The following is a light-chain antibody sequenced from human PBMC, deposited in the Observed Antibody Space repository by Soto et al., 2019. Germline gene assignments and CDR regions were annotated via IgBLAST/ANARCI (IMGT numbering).Light chain of an antibody. CDR2: EGS. Sequence: QSALTQPASVSGSPGQSITISCTGTSSDVRSYNLVSWYQQHPGKAPKLMIYEGSKRPSGVSNRFSGSKSGNTASLTISGLQAEDEADYYCCSYAGSSTFVVFGGGTKLIVL. V-gene: IGLV2-23*01. CDR3: CSYAGSSTFVV. J-gene: IGLJ2*01. CDR1: SSDVRSYNL.